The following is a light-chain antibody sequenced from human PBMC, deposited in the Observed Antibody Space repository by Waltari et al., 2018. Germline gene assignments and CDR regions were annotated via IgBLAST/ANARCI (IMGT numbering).Light chain of an antibody. CDR2: DAS. CDR1: QYISNY. Sequence: DIQLTQSTTSLSAYVGDRVTITCQASQYISNYLNWYQQKPGKAPKLLIYDASNLEIGVPSTFTGSGSGTDFTFTISSLQPEDIATYYCQQYDNFPATFGGGTKVEIK. CDR3: QQYDNFPAT. J-gene: IGKJ4*01. V-gene: IGKV1-33*01.